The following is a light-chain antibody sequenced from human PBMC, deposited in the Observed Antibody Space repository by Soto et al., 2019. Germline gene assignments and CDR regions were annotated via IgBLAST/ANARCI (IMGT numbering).Light chain of an antibody. CDR3: QKYNSAPLT. J-gene: IGKJ4*01. V-gene: IGKV1-27*01. CDR1: QGIAPY. Sequence: DVQMTQSPSSLSASVGDRVTITCLASQGIAPYLAWFQQKPGKVPRLLIYATSTLQSGVPSRFSGSGSGTDFTLTISSLQPEDVAAFYCQKYNSAPLTFGGGTKVDIK. CDR2: ATS.